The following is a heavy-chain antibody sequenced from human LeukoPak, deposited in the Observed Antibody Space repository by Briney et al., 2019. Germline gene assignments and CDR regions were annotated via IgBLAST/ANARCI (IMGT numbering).Heavy chain of an antibody. D-gene: IGHD3-22*01. J-gene: IGHJ3*02. CDR1: GFTFSSYA. V-gene: IGHV3-23*01. CDR3: AKPYYYDSSGYEHDAFNI. CDR2: ISGSGGST. Sequence: GGSLRLSCAASGFTFSSYAMSWVRQAPGKGLEWVSAISGSGGSTYYADSVKGRFTISRDNSKNTLYLQMNSLRAEDTAVYYCAKPYYYDSSGYEHDAFNIWGQGTMVTVSS.